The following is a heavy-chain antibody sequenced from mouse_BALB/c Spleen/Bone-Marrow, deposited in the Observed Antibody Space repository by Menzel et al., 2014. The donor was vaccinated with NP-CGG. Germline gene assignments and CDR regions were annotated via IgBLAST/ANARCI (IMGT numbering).Heavy chain of an antibody. CDR1: GYTFTSYV. D-gene: IGHD2-2*01. CDR3: ARSLYGYDWHFDV. Sequence: LVESGPELVKPGASVKMSCKASGYTFTSYVMHWVKQKPGQGLEWIGNINPNNDGTKYNEKFKGKATLTSDKSSSTAYMELSSLTSEDSAVYYCARSLYGYDWHFDVWGAGTTVTVSS. J-gene: IGHJ1*01. CDR2: INPNNDGT. V-gene: IGHV1-14*01.